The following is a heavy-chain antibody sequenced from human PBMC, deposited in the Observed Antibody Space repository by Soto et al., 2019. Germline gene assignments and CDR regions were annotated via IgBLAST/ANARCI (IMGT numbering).Heavy chain of an antibody. V-gene: IGHV4-4*07. CDR3: ARERTYQLSGDDTLDI. Sequence: QVQLQESGPGLVRPSETLSLTCTVSGGSLSNYNWNWVRQSAGKGLEWIGRIYSNGKAYYNPSLKSRATMSLDALNNQVALKLSSVTAADTAKYYCARERTYQLSGDDTLDIWGLGTMVTVSS. CDR2: IYSNGKA. J-gene: IGHJ3*02. D-gene: IGHD2-2*01. CDR1: GGSLSNYN.